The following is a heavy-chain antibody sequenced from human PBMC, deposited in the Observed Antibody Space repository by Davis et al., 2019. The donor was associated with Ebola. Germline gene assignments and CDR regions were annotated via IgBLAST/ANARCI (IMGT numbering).Heavy chain of an antibody. J-gene: IGHJ6*03. D-gene: IGHD6-13*01. Sequence: SETLSLTCAVYGGSFSGYYWSWVRQPPGKGLERIGEINPSGGTKYNPSLKSRVTISIDTSKKQFSLQLTSITAADTAVYYCARGFKSQQLVFLDYYYMEIWGKGTTVTVSS. CDR3: ARGFKSQQLVFLDYYYMEI. V-gene: IGHV4-34*01. CDR1: GGSFSGYY. CDR2: INPSGGT.